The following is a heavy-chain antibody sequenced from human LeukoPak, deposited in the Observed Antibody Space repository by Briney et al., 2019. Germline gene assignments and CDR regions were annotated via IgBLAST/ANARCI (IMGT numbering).Heavy chain of an antibody. CDR1: GFIVSDSY. CDR2: ISSSSSTI. D-gene: IGHD1-26*01. CDR3: ARDPRWEPNDAFYI. V-gene: IGHV3-11*04. Sequence: PGGSLRLSCAASGFIVSDSYMSWVRQAPGKGLEWVSYISSSSSTIYYADSVKGRFTISRDNAKNSLYLQMNSLRAEDTAVYYCARDPRWEPNDAFYIWGQGTMVTVSS. J-gene: IGHJ3*02.